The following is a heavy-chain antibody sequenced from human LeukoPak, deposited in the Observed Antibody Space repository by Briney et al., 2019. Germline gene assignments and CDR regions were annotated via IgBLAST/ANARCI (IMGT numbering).Heavy chain of an antibody. V-gene: IGHV4-59*01. CDR1: GGSISSYY. J-gene: IGHJ4*02. Sequence: PSETLSLTCTVSGGSISSYYRSWIRQPPGKGLEWIGYIYYSGSTNYNPSLKSRVTTSVDTSKNQFSLKLSSVTAADTAVYYCARGIAAAGEFDYWGQGTLVTVSS. CDR2: IYYSGST. D-gene: IGHD6-13*01. CDR3: ARGIAAAGEFDY.